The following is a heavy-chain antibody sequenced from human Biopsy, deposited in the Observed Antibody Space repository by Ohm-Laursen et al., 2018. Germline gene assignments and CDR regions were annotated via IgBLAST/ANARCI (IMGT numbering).Heavy chain of an antibody. CDR1: GVYISDYY. D-gene: IGHD3/OR15-3a*01. Sequence: GTLSLTCSVSGVYISDYYWSWIRQPPGRGLEWVGSIYYSGSTNYNPSLKSRVTMSADTSKSQLSLHLTSVTAADTAVYYCASRGLVMASDYYFDDWGQGTLVTVSS. J-gene: IGHJ4*02. V-gene: IGHV4-59*08. CDR2: IYYSGST. CDR3: ASRGLVMASDYYFDD.